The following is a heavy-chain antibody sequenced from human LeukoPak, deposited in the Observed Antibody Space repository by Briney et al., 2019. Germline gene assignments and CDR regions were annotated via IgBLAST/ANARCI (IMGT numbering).Heavy chain of an antibody. CDR3: AKYRGAFDI. D-gene: IGHD3-10*01. CDR2: ISWNSGSL. CDR1: GFTFDDYA. J-gene: IGHJ3*02. Sequence: PGRSLTLSCTASGFTFDDYAMHWVRQAPGKGLEWVSSISWNSGSLGYADSVKGRFTISRDNAKNSLYLQMNSLRTDDTALYYCAKYRGAFDIWGQGTMVTVSS. V-gene: IGHV3-9*01.